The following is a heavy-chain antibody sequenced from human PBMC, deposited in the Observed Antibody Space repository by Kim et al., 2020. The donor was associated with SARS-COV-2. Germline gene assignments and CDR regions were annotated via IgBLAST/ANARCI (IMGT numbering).Heavy chain of an antibody. V-gene: IGHV3-21*04. J-gene: IGHJ4*02. D-gene: IGHD1-26*01. CDR3: VREDTMYWELDY. CDR1: GFVFSIYS. CDR2: LSTDGTDK. Sequence: GGSLRLSCAASGFVFSIYSLNWVRKAPGKGLEWDLSLSTDGTDKYYAESVKGRFTISRDNARNSLYLQMNNLRAEDTALYYCVREDTMYWELDYWGPGTLVTVSS.